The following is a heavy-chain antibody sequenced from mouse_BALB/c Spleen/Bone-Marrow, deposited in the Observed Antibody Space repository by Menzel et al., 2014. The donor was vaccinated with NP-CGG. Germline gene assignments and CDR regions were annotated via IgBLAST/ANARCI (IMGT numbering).Heavy chain of an antibody. CDR2: INPYNDGI. CDR3: ASGTPATSYYALDY. Sequence: EVQLQQSGPELVKPGASVKMSCKASGYTFTRYVIHWVRQKPGLGLEWIGYINPYNDGIKYNEKFKGKATLTSDKSSSTAYMELSSLTSEDSAVYYCASGTPATSYYALDYWGQGTSVTVSS. J-gene: IGHJ4*01. CDR1: GYTFTRYV. D-gene: IGHD1-2*01. V-gene: IGHV1-14*01.